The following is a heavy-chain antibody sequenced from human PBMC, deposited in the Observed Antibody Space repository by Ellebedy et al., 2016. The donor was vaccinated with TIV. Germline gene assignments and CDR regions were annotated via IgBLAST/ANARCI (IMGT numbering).Heavy chain of an antibody. CDR2: INPNSGGT. CDR3: AREKDGGGGYYYYGMDV. D-gene: IGHD2-15*01. CDR1: GYTFTGYY. Sequence: ASVKVSXXASGYTFTGYYMHWVRQAPGQGLEWMGWINPNSGGTNYAQKFQGRVTMTRDTSISTAYMELSRLRSDDTAVYYCAREKDGGGGYYYYGMDVWGQGTTVTVSS. J-gene: IGHJ6*02. V-gene: IGHV1-2*02.